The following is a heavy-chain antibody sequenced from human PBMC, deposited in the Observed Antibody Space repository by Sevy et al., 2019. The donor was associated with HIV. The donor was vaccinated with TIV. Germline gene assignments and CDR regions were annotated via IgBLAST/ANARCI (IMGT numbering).Heavy chain of an antibody. CDR3: ARDNGRWELLGY. D-gene: IGHD1-26*01. Sequence: GGPRSLSFPPSESPSRSSRINWVRQPPGRGLEWVSSFGLSSSYIYNADSVKGRFTISRDNAKNSLYLQMNSLRAEDTAVYYCARDNGRWELLGYWGQGTLVTVSS. V-gene: IGHV3-21*06. CDR1: ESPSRSSR. CDR2: FGLSSSYI. J-gene: IGHJ4*02.